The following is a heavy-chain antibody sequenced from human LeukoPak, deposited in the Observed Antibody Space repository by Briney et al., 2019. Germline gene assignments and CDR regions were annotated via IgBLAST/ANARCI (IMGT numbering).Heavy chain of an antibody. CDR3: ARVDYYYGSGSYQYWFDP. V-gene: IGHV1-2*02. D-gene: IGHD3-10*01. Sequence: ASVKVSCKASGYTFTSYYMHWVRQAPGQGLEWMGWINPNSGGTNYAQKFQGRVTMTRDTSISTAYMELSRLRSEDTAVYYCARVDYYYGSGSYQYWFDPWGQGTLVTVSS. J-gene: IGHJ5*02. CDR2: INPNSGGT. CDR1: GYTFTSYY.